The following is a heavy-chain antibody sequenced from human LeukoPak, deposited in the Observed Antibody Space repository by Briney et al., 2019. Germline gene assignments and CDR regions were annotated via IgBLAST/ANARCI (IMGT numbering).Heavy chain of an antibody. CDR1: GYTFTNYG. CDR3: ARDPPCWGGSCQFTDTTLDY. CDR2: ISASDGKT. D-gene: IGHD2-15*01. J-gene: IGHJ4*02. Sequence: SSVKVSCKASGYTFTNYGITWVRQAPGQGLEWMGWISASDGKTKYSQKLQVRVTMSTDTSTNTAYMELRSLRADDTAVYYCARDPPCWGGSCQFTDTTLDYWGQGTLVTVSS. V-gene: IGHV1-18*04.